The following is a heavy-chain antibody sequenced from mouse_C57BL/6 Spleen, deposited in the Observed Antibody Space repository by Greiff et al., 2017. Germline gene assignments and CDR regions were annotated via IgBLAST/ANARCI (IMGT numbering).Heavy chain of an antibody. CDR1: GFNIKNTY. V-gene: IGHV14-3*01. Sequence: VQLKQSVAELVRPGASVKLSCTASGFNIKNTYMHWGKQRPEQGLEWMGRIDPANGNNKYAPKFQGKATIAADTSSNTDYLQLISLTSDDTAIYYCAEDVYRDYWGQGTTLTVSS. J-gene: IGHJ2*01. CDR2: IDPANGNN. CDR3: AEDVYRDY.